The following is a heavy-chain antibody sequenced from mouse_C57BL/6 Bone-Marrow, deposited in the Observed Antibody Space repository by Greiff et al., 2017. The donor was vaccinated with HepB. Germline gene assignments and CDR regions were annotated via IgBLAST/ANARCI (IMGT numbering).Heavy chain of an antibody. CDR2: IHPNSGST. J-gene: IGHJ4*01. D-gene: IGHD2-5*01. Sequence: QVQLQQPGAELVKPGASVKLSCKASGYTFTSYWMHWVKQRPGQGLEWIGMIHPNSGSTNYNEKFKSKATLTVDKSSSTAYMQLSSRTSEDSAVYDCARVVTTWVDYWGQGTSVTVSS. CDR1: GYTFTSYW. CDR3: ARVVTTWVDY. V-gene: IGHV1-64*01.